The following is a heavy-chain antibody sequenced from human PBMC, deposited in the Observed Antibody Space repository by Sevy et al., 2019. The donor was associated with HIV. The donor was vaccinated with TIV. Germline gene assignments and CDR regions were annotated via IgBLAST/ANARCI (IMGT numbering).Heavy chain of an antibody. CDR2: IKEDGSMI. V-gene: IGHV3-7*01. CDR3: VRAIGAAGSY. D-gene: IGHD6-13*01. J-gene: IGHJ4*02. Sequence: GGSLRLSCEASGFSFSSYWMSWVRQAPGKGLEWVANIKEDGSMIYYVDSVKGRFTIPRDNAKNSVYLQMTGLRAEDAALYYCVRAIGAAGSYWGQGTLVTVSS. CDR1: GFSFSSYW.